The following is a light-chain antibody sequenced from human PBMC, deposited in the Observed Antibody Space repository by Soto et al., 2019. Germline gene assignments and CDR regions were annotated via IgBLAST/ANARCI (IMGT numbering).Light chain of an antibody. V-gene: IGLV2-14*01. CDR1: SSDVGGYNY. Sequence: QSALTQPASVSGSPGQSITISCTGTSSDVGGYNYVSWYQQHPGKAPKLMIYDVSNRPSGVSNRFSGSKSGNTASLTISGLQAEDEADYYCSSYTSSSPLVFGGGTKVTDL. J-gene: IGLJ2*01. CDR2: DVS. CDR3: SSYTSSSPLV.